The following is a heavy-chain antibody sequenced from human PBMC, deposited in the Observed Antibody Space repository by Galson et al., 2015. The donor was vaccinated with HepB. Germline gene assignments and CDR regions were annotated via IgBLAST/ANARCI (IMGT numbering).Heavy chain of an antibody. D-gene: IGHD6-19*01. V-gene: IGHV1-46*01. J-gene: IGHJ4*02. Sequence: SVKVSCKASGYIFTSYYIHWVRQAPGQGLEWMAVYNPDTGGTTYAQKFQGRLTLTTDMSTITVYMELSSLRSEDTAVYYCTRDVGWWFDYWGQGTLLSVSS. CDR1: GYIFTSYY. CDR2: YNPDTGGT. CDR3: TRDVGWWFDY.